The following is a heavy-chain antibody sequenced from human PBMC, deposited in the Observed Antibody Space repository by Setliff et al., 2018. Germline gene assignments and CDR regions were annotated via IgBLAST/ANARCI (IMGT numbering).Heavy chain of an antibody. V-gene: IGHV3-48*03. J-gene: IGHJ6*02. CDR3: ARDSSRIQDTYYYYFGMDV. Sequence: GGSLRLSCAVSGFTFSSYEMNWVRQAPGKGLEWVSYISSSGSTIYYADSVKGRFTISRDNAKNSLYLQMSSLRAEDTAVYYCARDSSRIQDTYYYYFGMDVWGQGTPVTVS. D-gene: IGHD5-18*01. CDR1: GFTFSSYE. CDR2: ISSSGSTI.